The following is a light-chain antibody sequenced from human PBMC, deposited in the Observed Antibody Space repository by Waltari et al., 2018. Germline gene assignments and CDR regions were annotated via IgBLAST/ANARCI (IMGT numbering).Light chain of an antibody. CDR2: EGS. V-gene: IGLV2-23*01. J-gene: IGLJ1*01. CDR1: SSDVGSYNL. Sequence: QSALTQPASVSGSPGQSITNSCTGTSSDVGSYNLVSWYQQHPGKAPKLMIYEGSKRPSGVSNRFSGSRSGNTASLTISGLQAEDEADYYCCSFAGSTYVFGTGTKVTVL. CDR3: CSFAGSTYV.